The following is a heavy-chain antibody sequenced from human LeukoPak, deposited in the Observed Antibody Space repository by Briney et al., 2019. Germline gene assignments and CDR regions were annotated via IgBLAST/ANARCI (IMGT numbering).Heavy chain of an antibody. V-gene: IGHV4-59*08. CDR3: ATQSWELAFDGWHAFDI. CDR1: GGSITSHY. Sequence: SETLSLTCSVSGGSITSHYWSWIRQPPGKGLEWLGYVYYTGETRSIPSLRSRLIMSIDTSKNQFSLKLSSVTAADTAVYYCATQSWELAFDGWHAFDIWGQGTMVTVSS. J-gene: IGHJ3*02. D-gene: IGHD1-26*01. CDR2: VYYTGET.